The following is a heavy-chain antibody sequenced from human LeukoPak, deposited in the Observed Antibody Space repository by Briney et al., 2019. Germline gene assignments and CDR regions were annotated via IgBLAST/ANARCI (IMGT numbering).Heavy chain of an antibody. CDR1: GLTFSDYY. D-gene: IGHD6-19*01. V-gene: IGHV3-11*01. CDR2: ISSSGSTI. CDR3: ARVDSSGWYVFDY. Sequence: GGSLRLSCAASGLTFSDYYMSWIRQAPGKGLEWVSYISSSGSTIYYADSVKGRFTISRDNAKNSLYLQMNSLRAEDTAVYYCARVDSSGWYVFDYWGQGTLVTVSS. J-gene: IGHJ4*02.